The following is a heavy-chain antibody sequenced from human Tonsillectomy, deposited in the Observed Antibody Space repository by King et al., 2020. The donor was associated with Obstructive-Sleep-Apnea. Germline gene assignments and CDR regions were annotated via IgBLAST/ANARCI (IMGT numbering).Heavy chain of an antibody. V-gene: IGHV3-15*01. Sequence: VQLVESGGGLVKPGGTLRLSCAASGFTFNNAWMTWVRQAPGKGLEWVGQIKRQTDGGTADYAAPLKGRFNISRDDSRTTLYLQMNSLKTEDTAVYFCTTSAGGTGWSDAFDIWGPGTMVTVSS. CDR2: IKRQTDGGTA. CDR1: GFTFNNAW. J-gene: IGHJ3*02. D-gene: IGHD6-19*01. CDR3: TTSAGGTGWSDAFDI.